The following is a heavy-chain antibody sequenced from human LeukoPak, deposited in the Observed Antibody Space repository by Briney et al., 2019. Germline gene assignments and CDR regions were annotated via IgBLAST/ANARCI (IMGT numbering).Heavy chain of an antibody. CDR1: GDSISSSNW. CDR2: IYHSGGT. Sequence: SETLSLTCAVSGDSISSSNWWNWVRQPPGKGLEWIGEIYHSGGTNYNPSLKSRVTISVDTSKNQFSLKLSSVTAADTAVYYCAPGSSSGWYKGYFQHWGQGTLVTVSS. D-gene: IGHD6-19*01. J-gene: IGHJ1*01. CDR3: APGSSSGWYKGYFQH. V-gene: IGHV4-4*02.